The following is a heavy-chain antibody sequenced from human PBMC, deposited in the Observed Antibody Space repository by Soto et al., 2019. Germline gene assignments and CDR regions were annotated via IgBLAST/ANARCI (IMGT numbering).Heavy chain of an antibody. J-gene: IGHJ4*02. CDR2: ISGSGGST. CDR1: GFTFSSYA. CDR3: AAQGVLWFGEYSVFDY. Sequence: GGSLRLSCAASGFTFSSYAMSWVRQAPGKGLEWVSAISGSGGSTYYADSVKGRFTISRDNSKNTLYLQMNSLRAEDTAVYYCAAQGVLWFGEYSVFDYWGQGTLVTVSS. D-gene: IGHD3-10*01. V-gene: IGHV3-23*01.